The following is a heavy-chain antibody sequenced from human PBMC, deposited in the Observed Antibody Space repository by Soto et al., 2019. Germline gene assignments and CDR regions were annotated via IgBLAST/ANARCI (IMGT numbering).Heavy chain of an antibody. CDR3: STRAYDTNGYYRFDT. V-gene: IGHV4-34*01. D-gene: IGHD3-22*01. CDR2: INHSGRV. J-gene: IGHJ5*01. CDR1: GGSFSGHS. Sequence: PSETLSLTCAVYGGSFSGHSWTWIRQSPGKELEWIGDINHSGRVNYSPSLKGRVTISLDTSKNQFSLTLSAVTAADTAMYYCSTRAYDTNGYYRFDTWGQRTLVTVSS.